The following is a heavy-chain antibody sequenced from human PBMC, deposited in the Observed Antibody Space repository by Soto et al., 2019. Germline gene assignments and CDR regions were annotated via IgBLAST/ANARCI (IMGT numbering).Heavy chain of an antibody. CDR1: GGSISPNY. CDR2: IYFGGTT. D-gene: IGHD3-22*01. J-gene: IGHJ4*02. Sequence: SETLSLTCTVSGGSISPNYWSWIRQPPGKGLEWIGYIYFGGTTMYNPSLKSRVTISVDTSKNQFSPKLTSVTAADTAVYYCARLGGYFQALDSWGQGTLVTVSS. CDR3: ARLGGYFQALDS. V-gene: IGHV4-59*08.